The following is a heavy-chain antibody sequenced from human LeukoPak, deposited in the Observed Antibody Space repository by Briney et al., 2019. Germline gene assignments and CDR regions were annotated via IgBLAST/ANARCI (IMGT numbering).Heavy chain of an antibody. Sequence: GASVKVSCKASGYTFTSYDINWVRQATGQGLEWMGWMNPNSGNTGYAQKFQGRVTMTRNTSISTAYMELSSLRSEDTAVYYCAREPQYQIFGVVTPDYYYYGMDVWGQGTTVTVSS. V-gene: IGHV1-8*01. D-gene: IGHD3-3*01. J-gene: IGHJ6*02. CDR2: MNPNSGNT. CDR1: GYTFTSYD. CDR3: AREPQYQIFGVVTPDYYYYGMDV.